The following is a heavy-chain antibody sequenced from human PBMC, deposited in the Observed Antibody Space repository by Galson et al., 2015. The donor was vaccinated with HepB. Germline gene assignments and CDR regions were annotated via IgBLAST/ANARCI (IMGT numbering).Heavy chain of an antibody. CDR2: ISWNSGSI. J-gene: IGHJ4*02. CDR1: GFTFDDYA. Sequence: SLRLSCAASGFTFDDYAMHWVRQAPGKGLEWVSGISWNSGSIGYADSVKGRFTISRDNAKNSLYLQMNSLRAEDTALYYCAKNEAGEMATDVLDYWGQGTLVTVSS. CDR3: AKNEAGEMATDVLDY. V-gene: IGHV3-9*01. D-gene: IGHD5-24*01.